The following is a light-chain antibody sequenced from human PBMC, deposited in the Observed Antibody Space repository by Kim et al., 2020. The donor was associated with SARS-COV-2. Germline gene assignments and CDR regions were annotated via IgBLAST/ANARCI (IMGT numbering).Light chain of an antibody. Sequence: TPGERATLSCRASQSVSSCLAWYQQKPGQAPRLLIYDASNRATGIPARFSGSGSGTDFTLTISSLEPEDFAVYYCQQRSNWPAWTFGQGTKMDIK. CDR1: QSVSSC. V-gene: IGKV3-11*01. J-gene: IGKJ1*01. CDR3: QQRSNWPAWT. CDR2: DAS.